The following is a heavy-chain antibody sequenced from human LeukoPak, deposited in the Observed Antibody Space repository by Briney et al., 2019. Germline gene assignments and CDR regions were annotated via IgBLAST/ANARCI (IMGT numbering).Heavy chain of an antibody. CDR1: GGSISSYY. V-gene: IGHV4-59*12. CDR2: IYHSGST. D-gene: IGHD3-9*01. CDR3: ARDPRTYYDILTGKRMAGWFDP. J-gene: IGHJ5*02. Sequence: PSETLSLTCTVSGGSISSYYWSWIRQPPGKGLEWIGEIYHSGSTNYNPSLKSRVTISVDKSKNQFSLKLSSVTAADTAVYYCARDPRTYYDILTGKRMAGWFDPWGQGTLVTVSS.